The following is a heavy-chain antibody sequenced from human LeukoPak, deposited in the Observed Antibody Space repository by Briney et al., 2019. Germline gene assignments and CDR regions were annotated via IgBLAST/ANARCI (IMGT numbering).Heavy chain of an antibody. D-gene: IGHD6-19*01. CDR2: IYPGDSDT. Sequence: GESLKISCKGSGYSFTSYWIGWVRQMPGKGLEWMGIIYPGDSDTRYSPSFQGQVTISADKSISTAYLQWCSLKASDTAMYYCARQRIPGIAVAGTDYWGQGTLVTVSS. J-gene: IGHJ4*02. CDR3: ARQRIPGIAVAGTDY. CDR1: GYSFTSYW. V-gene: IGHV5-51*01.